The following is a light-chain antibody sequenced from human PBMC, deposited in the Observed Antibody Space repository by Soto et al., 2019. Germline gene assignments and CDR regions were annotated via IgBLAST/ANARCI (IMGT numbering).Light chain of an antibody. J-gene: IGKJ1*01. CDR1: QSVDSY. CDR2: GAS. CDR3: QQYGSYPET. Sequence: TPSPGTRSVSPGERATLSCRASQSVDSYLAWYQQKPGKAPRLLIYGASTRASGIPDRFSGSGSGTEFTLTVSRLEPEDFAVYYCQQYGSYPETFGQGTKVDIK. V-gene: IGKV3-20*01.